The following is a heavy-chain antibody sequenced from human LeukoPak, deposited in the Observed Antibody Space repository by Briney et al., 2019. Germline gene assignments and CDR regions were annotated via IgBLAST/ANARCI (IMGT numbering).Heavy chain of an antibody. CDR2: TYTTGST. CDR3: ARGGYYGSGNDFRFDP. V-gene: IGHV4-61*02. Sequence: PSETLSLTCAVSGDSISSGSHFWFWIRQPAGKGLEWIGRTYTTGSTNYNPSLKSRVTISVDTSKNQFSLKLSSVTAADTAIYYCARGGYYGSGNDFRFDPWGQGTLVTVSS. CDR1: GDSISSGSHF. J-gene: IGHJ5*02. D-gene: IGHD3-10*01.